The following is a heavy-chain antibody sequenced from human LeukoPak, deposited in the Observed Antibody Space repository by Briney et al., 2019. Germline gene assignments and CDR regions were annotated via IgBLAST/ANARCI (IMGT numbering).Heavy chain of an antibody. D-gene: IGHD3-22*01. CDR2: IYYSGST. CDR3: ARSPYYCDSSGYSFDY. CDR1: GGSISSYY. V-gene: IGHV4-59*08. J-gene: IGHJ4*02. Sequence: SETLSLTCTVSGGSISSYYWSCIRQPPGKGLEWIGYIYYSGSTNYNPSLKSRVTISVDTSKNQFSLKLSSVTAADTAVYYCARSPYYCDSSGYSFDYWGQGTLVTVSS.